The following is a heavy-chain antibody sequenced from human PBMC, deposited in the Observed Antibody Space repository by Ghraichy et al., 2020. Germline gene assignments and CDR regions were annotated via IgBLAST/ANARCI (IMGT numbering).Heavy chain of an antibody. Sequence: GESLNISCAASGFTFSSYDMNWVRQAPGKGLEWVSYISSSGVTIYYADSVKGRFTISRDNARNSLFLQMNSLRAEDTAVYYCARGMGNCGSTSCYVGYWGQGTLVTVSS. D-gene: IGHD2-2*01. CDR2: ISSSGVTI. V-gene: IGHV3-48*03. CDR3: ARGMGNCGSTSCYVGY. J-gene: IGHJ4*02. CDR1: GFTFSSYD.